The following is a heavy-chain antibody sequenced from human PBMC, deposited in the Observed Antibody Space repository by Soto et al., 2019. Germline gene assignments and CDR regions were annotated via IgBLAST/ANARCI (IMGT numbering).Heavy chain of an antibody. CDR1: GASISSDRYY. Sequence: ASETLSLTCTVSGASISSDRYYWDWIRQPPGKGLEWIGSVYYSGTTYYNPSLKSRVTVSVDTSKNQFSLKLSSVTAADTAVYYCASNLGYCTNGVCQSYRRGVGYGMDVWGQGTTVTVSS. CDR3: ASNLGYCTNGVCQSYRRGVGYGMDV. D-gene: IGHD2-8*01. CDR2: VYYSGTT. J-gene: IGHJ6*02. V-gene: IGHV4-39*01.